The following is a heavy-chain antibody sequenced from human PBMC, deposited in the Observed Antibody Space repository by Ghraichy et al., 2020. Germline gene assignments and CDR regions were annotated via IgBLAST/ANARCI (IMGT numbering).Heavy chain of an antibody. CDR2: INHSGST. D-gene: IGHD6-19*01. Sequence: SETLSLTCAVYGGSFSGYYWSWIREPPGKGMAWIGEINHSGSTNYNPSLKSRVTISVDTSKNQFSLKLRSVTAADTAVYYCARLMPGIAVAGTQDYWGQGTLVTVSS. CDR1: GGSFSGYY. CDR3: ARLMPGIAVAGTQDY. V-gene: IGHV4-34*01. J-gene: IGHJ4*02.